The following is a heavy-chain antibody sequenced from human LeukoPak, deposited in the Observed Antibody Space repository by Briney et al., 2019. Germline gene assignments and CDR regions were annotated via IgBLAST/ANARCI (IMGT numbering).Heavy chain of an antibody. V-gene: IGHV3-74*01. J-gene: IGHJ4*02. Sequence: GGSLRLSCAASGFTFSNAWMSWVRQAPGKGLEWVGRINTDGSSTSYADSVKGRFTISRDNAKNTLYLQMNSLRAEDTAVYYCARKVAVAGEFDYWGQGTLVTVSS. CDR3: ARKVAVAGEFDY. CDR1: GFTFSNAW. D-gene: IGHD6-19*01. CDR2: INTDGSST.